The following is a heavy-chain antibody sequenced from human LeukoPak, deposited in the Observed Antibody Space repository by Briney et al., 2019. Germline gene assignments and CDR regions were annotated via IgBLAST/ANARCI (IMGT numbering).Heavy chain of an antibody. V-gene: IGHV4-4*07. CDR2: IYTSGST. CDR1: GGSISSYY. D-gene: IGHD3-10*01. CDR3: AREILVQGINWFDP. J-gene: IGHJ5*02. Sequence: SETLSLTCTVSGGSISSYYWSWIRQPAGKGLEWIGRIYTSGSTNYNPSLKSRVTMSVDTSKNQLSLKLSSVTAADTAVYYCAREILVQGINWFDPWGQGTLVTVSS.